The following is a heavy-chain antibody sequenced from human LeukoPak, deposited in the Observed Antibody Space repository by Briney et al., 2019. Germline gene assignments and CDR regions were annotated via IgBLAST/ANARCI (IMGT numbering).Heavy chain of an antibody. CDR2: INSDGSST. J-gene: IGHJ4*02. CDR1: GFTFSSYW. CDR3: ARHIVGAAFDY. D-gene: IGHD1-26*01. V-gene: IGHV3-74*01. Sequence: PGGSLRLSCAASGFTFSSYWMHWVRQAPGKGLVWVSRINSDGSSTSYADSVKGRFTISRDNAKNTLYLQMNSLRAEDTAVYYCARHIVGAAFDYWGQGTLVTVSS.